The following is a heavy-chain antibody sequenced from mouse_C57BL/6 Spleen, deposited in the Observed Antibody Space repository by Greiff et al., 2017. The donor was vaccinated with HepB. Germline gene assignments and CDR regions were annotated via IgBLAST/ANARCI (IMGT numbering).Heavy chain of an antibody. D-gene: IGHD2-5*01. J-gene: IGHJ2*01. CDR2: INPNYGTT. CDR3: ARSRGSNYVNYFDY. CDR1: GYSFTDYN. V-gene: IGHV1-39*01. Sequence: LVESGPELVKPGASVKISCKASGYSFTDYNMNWVKQSNGKSLEWIGVINPNYGTTSYNQKFKGKATLTVDQSSSTAYMQLNSLTSEDSAVYYCARSRGSNYVNYFDYWGQGTTLTVSS.